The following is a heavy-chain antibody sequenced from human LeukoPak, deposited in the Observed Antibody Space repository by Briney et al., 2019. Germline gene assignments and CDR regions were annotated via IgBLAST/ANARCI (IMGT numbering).Heavy chain of an antibody. D-gene: IGHD3-10*01. J-gene: IGHJ5*02. CDR1: GFTFSNAW. CDR2: IKSKTDGGTT. CDR3: TTENRISEYYYGSGRKNWFDP. Sequence: GGSLRLSCAASGFTFSNAWMSWVRQAPGKGLEWVGRIKSKTDGGTTDYAAPVKGRFTISRDDSKNTLYLQMNSLKTEDTAVYYCTTENRISEYYYGSGRKNWFDPWGQGTLVTVSS. V-gene: IGHV3-15*01.